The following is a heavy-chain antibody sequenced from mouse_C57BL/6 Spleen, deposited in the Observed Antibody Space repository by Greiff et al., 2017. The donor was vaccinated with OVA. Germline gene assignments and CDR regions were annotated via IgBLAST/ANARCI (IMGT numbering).Heavy chain of an antibody. CDR2: INPSSGYT. CDR3: ARLMNYGSSDWYFDV. Sequence: QVQLQQSGAELARPGASVKMSCKASGYTFPSYTMHWVKQRPGQGLEWIGYINPSSGYTQYNQKFKDKATLTPAKSSSTTYMPLSSMTSEDSAVYYCARLMNYGSSDWYFDVWGTGTTVTVSS. D-gene: IGHD1-1*01. CDR1: GYTFPSYT. J-gene: IGHJ1*03. V-gene: IGHV1-4*01.